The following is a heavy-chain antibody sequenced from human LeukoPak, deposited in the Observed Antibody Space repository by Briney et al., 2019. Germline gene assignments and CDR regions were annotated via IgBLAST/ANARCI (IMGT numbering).Heavy chain of an antibody. CDR2: INPNSGGT. J-gene: IGHJ4*02. Sequence: GASVKVSCKASGYTFTGYYMHWVRQAPGQGLEWMGWINPNSGGTNYAQKFQGRVTMTRDTSISTAYMELSRLRSDDTAVYYCARDPIVVVPAAILYDYWGQGTLVTVSS. CDR3: ARDPIVVVPAAILYDY. V-gene: IGHV1-2*02. D-gene: IGHD2-2*02. CDR1: GYTFTGYY.